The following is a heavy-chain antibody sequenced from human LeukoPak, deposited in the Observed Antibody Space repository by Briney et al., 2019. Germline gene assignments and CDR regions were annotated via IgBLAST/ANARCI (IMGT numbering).Heavy chain of an antibody. V-gene: IGHV3-30*04. CDR1: GFTFRDYA. J-gene: IGHJ3*01. CDR2: ISTDSINK. Sequence: GKSLRLSCTASGFTFRDYAMHWVRQAPGKGLECVALISTDSINKYYADSVAGRFTVSRDDSNNTLFLHLDTLKTEDTAVYFCARRPRGYALDVWGQGTMVTVS. CDR3: ARRPRGYALDV.